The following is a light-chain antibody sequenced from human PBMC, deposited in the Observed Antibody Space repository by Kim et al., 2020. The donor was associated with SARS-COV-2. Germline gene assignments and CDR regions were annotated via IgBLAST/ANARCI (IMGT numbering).Light chain of an antibody. J-gene: IGKJ4*01. CDR2: SAS. CDR1: QNIDDS. Sequence: ASVGSTVTISCRASQNIDDSLNWYQQTTGQAPKLLIYSASNLQSGVPSRFSGSGSGTDFTLTINRLQSEDFATYYCQQNYLSPLTFGGGTKVDIK. V-gene: IGKV1-39*01. CDR3: QQNYLSPLT.